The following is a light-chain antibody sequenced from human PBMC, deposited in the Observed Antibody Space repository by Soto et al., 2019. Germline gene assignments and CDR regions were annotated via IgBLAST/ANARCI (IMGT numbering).Light chain of an antibody. CDR2: ATS. J-gene: IGKJ5*01. V-gene: IGKV1-39*01. Sequence: EIPLTQSPSSLAASVGDALTLTCRASRNVSIYLNWYQHKPGKGPTLLIHATSNLQIGVPSRFSGSGSGTEFTLTISSLEPEDFGTYYCQQSYKMPSLGRGTRLEIK. CDR3: QQSYKMPS. CDR1: RNVSIY.